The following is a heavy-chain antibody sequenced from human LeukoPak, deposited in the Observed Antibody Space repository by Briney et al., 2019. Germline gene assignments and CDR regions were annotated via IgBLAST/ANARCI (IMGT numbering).Heavy chain of an antibody. CDR3: AKKRSGPGLPPDFDY. CDR1: GFTFSAYT. CDR2: ISRSGDNT. J-gene: IGHJ4*01. Sequence: TGGSLRLSCAASGFTFSAYTMSWVRQAPGKGLEWVSTISRSGDNTYYADSVKGRFTISRDNSKNTLYLQMNSLRAEDTALYYCAKKRSGPGLPPDFDYWGHGTLVTVSS. D-gene: IGHD6-25*01. V-gene: IGHV3-23*01.